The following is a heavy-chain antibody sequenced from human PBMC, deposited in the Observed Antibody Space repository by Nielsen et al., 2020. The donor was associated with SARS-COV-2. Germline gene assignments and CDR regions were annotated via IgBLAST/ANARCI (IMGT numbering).Heavy chain of an antibody. J-gene: IGHJ5*02. CDR1: GFTFSNYT. Sequence: LSLTCAASGFTFSNYTMHWVRQTPGKGLEWVAVISHDGRHKYYADSVEGRFTVSRDNSQNMLYLQMNSLRGEDRAVYYCARAGGHNFVGWFDPWGQGTLVTVPS. V-gene: IGHV3-30*04. CDR2: ISHDGRHK. D-gene: IGHD2-8*02. CDR3: ARAGGHNFVGWFDP.